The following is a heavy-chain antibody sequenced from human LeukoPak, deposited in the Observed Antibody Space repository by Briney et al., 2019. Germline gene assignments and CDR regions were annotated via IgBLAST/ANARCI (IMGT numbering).Heavy chain of an antibody. CDR3: AKVQTGDRYYYYGMDV. Sequence: GGSLRLSCAASGFTSSSYAMSWVRQAPGKGLEWVSAISGSGGSTYYADSVKGRFTISRDNSKNTLYLQMNSLRAEDTAVYYCAKVQTGDRYYYYGMDVWGQGTTVTVSS. J-gene: IGHJ6*02. CDR1: GFTSSSYA. D-gene: IGHD7-27*01. V-gene: IGHV3-23*01. CDR2: ISGSGGST.